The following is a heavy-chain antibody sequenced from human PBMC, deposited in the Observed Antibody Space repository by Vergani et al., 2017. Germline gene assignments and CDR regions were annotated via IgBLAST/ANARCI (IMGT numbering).Heavy chain of an antibody. D-gene: IGHD3-10*01. CDR1: GYTFFNYG. CDR2: IRADNGDT. CDR3: TRDGTYYYGSGSYYVFEY. J-gene: IGHJ4*02. V-gene: IGHV1-18*04. Sequence: QVQLVQSGAEVKKPGASVRVSCKASGYTFFNYGVNWIRRAPGQGFEWLGWIRADNGDTRYAPRLQDRLTLTTDSSTSTAYMELRSLKSDDTAVYYCTRDGTYYYGSGSYYVFEYWGQGTLVTVSS.